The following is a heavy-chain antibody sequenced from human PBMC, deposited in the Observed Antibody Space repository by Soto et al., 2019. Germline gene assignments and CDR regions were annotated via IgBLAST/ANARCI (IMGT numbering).Heavy chain of an antibody. CDR1: GYSFTSYW. CDR2: IYPGDSDT. D-gene: IGHD3-3*01. Sequence: PGESLKISCKGSGYSFTSYWIGWVRQMPGKGLEWMGIIYPGDSDTRYSPSFQGQVTISVDKSISTAYLQWSSLKASDTAMYYCARRGYYDFWSGSENFDYWGQGTLVTVSS. CDR3: ARRGYYDFWSGSENFDY. V-gene: IGHV5-51*01. J-gene: IGHJ4*02.